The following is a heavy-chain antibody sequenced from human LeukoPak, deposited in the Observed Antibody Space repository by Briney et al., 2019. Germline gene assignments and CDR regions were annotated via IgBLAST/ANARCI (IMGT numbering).Heavy chain of an antibody. J-gene: IGHJ6*03. CDR1: GYTFTSYD. D-gene: IGHD3/OR15-3a*01. CDR2: MNPNSGNT. V-gene: IGHV1-8*03. CDR3: ARAPVWTGYYYYMDV. Sequence: ASVKVSCKASGYTFTSYDINWVRQATGQGLEWLGWMNPNSGNTGYAQKFQGRVTITRNTSISTAYMELSSLRSEDTAVYYCARAPVWTGYYYYMDVWGKGTTVTVSS.